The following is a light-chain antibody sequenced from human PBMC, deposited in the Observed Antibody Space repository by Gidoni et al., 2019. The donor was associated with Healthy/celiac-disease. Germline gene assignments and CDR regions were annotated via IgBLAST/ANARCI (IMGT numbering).Light chain of an antibody. J-gene: IGLJ2*01. CDR3: AAWDDSLNGPV. CDR1: SSNIGSNT. Sequence: QSVLTPPPSASRTPGPRVTISCSGSSSNIGSNTVTWYQQLPGTAPKLLIYSNNQRPSGVPDRFSGSKSGTSASLAISGLQSEDEADYYCAAWDDSLNGPVFGGGTKLTVL. V-gene: IGLV1-44*01. CDR2: SNN.